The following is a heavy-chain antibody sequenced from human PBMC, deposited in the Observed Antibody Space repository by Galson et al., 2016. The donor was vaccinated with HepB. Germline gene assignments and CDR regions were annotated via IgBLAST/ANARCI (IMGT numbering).Heavy chain of an antibody. D-gene: IGHD6-19*01. CDR2: IKQDGSEK. V-gene: IGHV3-7*03. Sequence: SLRLSCAASRFTFINSWMSWVRQAPGKGLKWVANIKQDGSEKYYVDSVKGRFTISRDNAKNSLFLQMNGLRAKDTAVYYCARALSSSGWTYWYFDLWGRGTLVTVSS. CDR3: ARALSSSGWTYWYFDL. CDR1: RFTFINSW. J-gene: IGHJ2*01.